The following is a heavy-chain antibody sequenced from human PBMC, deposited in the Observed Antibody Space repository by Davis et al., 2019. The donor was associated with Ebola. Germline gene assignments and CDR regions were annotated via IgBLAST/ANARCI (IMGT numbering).Heavy chain of an antibody. CDR1: GGSINTYF. V-gene: IGHV4-59*01. CDR2: IHYLGNT. Sequence: AGSLSLSCTVSGGSINTYFWSWIRQPPGKGLEWIGNIHYLGNTNYNPSLKSRVTMSVDTSKNQFSLKLSSVTAADTAVYYCARGNYGDYIVLYYYNMDVWGQGTTVTVSS. D-gene: IGHD4-17*01. J-gene: IGHJ6*02. CDR3: ARGNYGDYIVLYYYNMDV.